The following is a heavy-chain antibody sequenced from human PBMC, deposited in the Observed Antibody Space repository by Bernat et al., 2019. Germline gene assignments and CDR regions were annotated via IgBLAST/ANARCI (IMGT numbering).Heavy chain of an antibody. Sequence: QVQLRESGPGLVKPSQTLSVTCTVSGGSISSGGNYWSWIRQHPGKGLEWIGRMYYSGSTYCNPSLKSRVTMSVDTSKSQFSLKLSSVTAADTAVYFCARHTNWYDAFDIWGQGPMVTVSS. CDR1: GGSISSGGNY. V-gene: IGHV4-39*01. D-gene: IGHD1-1*01. CDR2: MYYSGST. CDR3: ARHTNWYDAFDI. J-gene: IGHJ3*02.